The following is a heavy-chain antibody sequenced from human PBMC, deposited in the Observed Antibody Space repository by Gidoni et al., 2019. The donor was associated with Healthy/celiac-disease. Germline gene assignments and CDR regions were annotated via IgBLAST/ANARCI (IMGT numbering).Heavy chain of an antibody. Sequence: EVQPVESGGGLVQPGGSLQLSCAASGFTFSRYWMHWVRQAPGKGLVWVSRINSDGSSTSYADSVKGRFTISRDNAKNTLYLQMNSLRAEDTAVYYCARGSSRKLSSSWYFFGMDVWGQGTTVTVSS. J-gene: IGHJ6*02. CDR2: INSDGSST. V-gene: IGHV3-74*01. CDR3: ARGSSRKLSSSWYFFGMDV. CDR1: GFTFSRYW. D-gene: IGHD6-13*01.